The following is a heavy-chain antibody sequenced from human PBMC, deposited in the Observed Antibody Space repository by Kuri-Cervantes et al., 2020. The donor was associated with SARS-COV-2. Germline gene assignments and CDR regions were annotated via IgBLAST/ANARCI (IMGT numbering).Heavy chain of an antibody. D-gene: IGHD3-16*01. V-gene: IGHV3-23*03. Sequence: GESLKISCAASGFTFSSYAMSWVRQAPGKGLEWVSVIYSGGSSTYYADSVKGRFTISRDNSKNTLYLQMNSLRAEDTAVYYCAKDPDAWGTPYWGQGTLVTVSS. CDR1: GFTFSSYA. J-gene: IGHJ4*02. CDR2: IYSGGSST. CDR3: AKDPDAWGTPY.